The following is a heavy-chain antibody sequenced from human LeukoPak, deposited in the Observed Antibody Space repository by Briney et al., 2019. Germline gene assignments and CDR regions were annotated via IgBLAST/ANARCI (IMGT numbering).Heavy chain of an antibody. V-gene: IGHV3-23*01. D-gene: IGHD2-21*02. J-gene: IGHJ4*02. CDR2: ISGSGDST. CDR1: GFTFSSHA. Sequence: GGSLRLSCVAAGFTFSSHAMSWVRQAPGKGLEWVSTISGSGDSTYYADSVKGRFTISRDNSKNTLYLQMNSLRAEDTAVYYCARVPASDFPDWWGQGTLVTVSS. CDR3: ARVPASDFPDW.